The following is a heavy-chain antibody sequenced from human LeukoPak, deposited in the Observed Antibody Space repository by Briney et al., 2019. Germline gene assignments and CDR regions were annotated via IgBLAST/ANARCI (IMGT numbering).Heavy chain of an antibody. CDR3: ARGHYYDSSGARPLDY. V-gene: IGHV3-53*01. CDR1: GFTFSSYA. CDR2: IYNDART. Sequence: GSLRLSCAASGFTFSSYAMSWVRQAPGKGLEWVSVIYNDARTYYADSVKGRFTISRDNSKNTVYLQMNSLRAEDTAVYYCARGHYYDSSGARPLDYWGQGTLVTVSS. D-gene: IGHD3-22*01. J-gene: IGHJ4*02.